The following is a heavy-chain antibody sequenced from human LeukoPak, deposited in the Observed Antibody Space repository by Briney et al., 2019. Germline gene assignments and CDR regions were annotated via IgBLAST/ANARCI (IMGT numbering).Heavy chain of an antibody. CDR2: IYYSGST. V-gene: IGHV4-39*01. D-gene: IGHD5-12*01. CDR3: ARHSYSGYDFDY. J-gene: IGHJ4*02. Sequence: SETLSLTCTVSGGSISSSSYYWGWIRQPPGKGLEWIGSIYYSGSTYYNPSLKSRVTISVDTSKNQFSRKLSSVTAADTAVYYCARHSYSGYDFDYWGQGTLVTVSS. CDR1: GGSISSSSYY.